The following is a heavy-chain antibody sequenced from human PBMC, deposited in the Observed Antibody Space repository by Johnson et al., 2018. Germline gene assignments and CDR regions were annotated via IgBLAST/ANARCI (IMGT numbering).Heavy chain of an antibody. CDR1: GFTFSSYW. D-gene: IGHD4-17*01. CDR3: AGNTVTTERPAWYFDL. V-gene: IGHV3-7*01. Sequence: QLVQSGGGLVQPGGSLRLSCAASGFTFSSYWMTWVRQAPGKGLEWVANIKAEGSEKYYVDSVKGRFTMSRDNAMKSLYLQMNGLRADDTAVYYCAGNTVTTERPAWYFDLWGRGTLVTVSS. J-gene: IGHJ2*01. CDR2: IKAEGSEK.